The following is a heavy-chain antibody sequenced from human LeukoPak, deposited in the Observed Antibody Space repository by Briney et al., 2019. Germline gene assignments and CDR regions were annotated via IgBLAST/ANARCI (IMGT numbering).Heavy chain of an antibody. CDR2: IYSGGTT. Sequence: PGGSLRLSCAASGFTVSSNYMTWVRQAPGKGLEWVAVIYSGGTTYYADSVKGRFTISRDNSKNTLYLQMNSLRAEDTAVYYCARHLTAGDYYFDYWGQGTLVTVSS. CDR1: GFTVSSNY. J-gene: IGHJ4*02. V-gene: IGHV3-53*01. D-gene: IGHD2-21*02. CDR3: ARHLTAGDYYFDY.